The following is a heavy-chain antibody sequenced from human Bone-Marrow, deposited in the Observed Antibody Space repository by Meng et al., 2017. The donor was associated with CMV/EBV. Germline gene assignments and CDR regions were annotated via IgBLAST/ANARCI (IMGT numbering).Heavy chain of an antibody. Sequence: ASVKVSCKASGYTFTSYDINWVRQATGQGLEWMGWMNPNSGNTGYAQKFQGRVTITRNTSISTAYMELSSLRSEDTAVYYCARLTAQTGTTLFDYWGQGTRVTVSS. CDR3: ARLTAQTGTTLFDY. CDR1: GYTFTSYD. D-gene: IGHD1-7*01. V-gene: IGHV1-8*03. J-gene: IGHJ4*02. CDR2: MNPNSGNT.